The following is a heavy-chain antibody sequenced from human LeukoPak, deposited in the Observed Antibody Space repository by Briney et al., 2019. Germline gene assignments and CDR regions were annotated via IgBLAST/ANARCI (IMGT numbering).Heavy chain of an antibody. CDR1: GGSISTYY. J-gene: IGHJ6*03. D-gene: IGHD5-18*01. Sequence: SETLSLTCTVSGGSISTYYWSWIRQPPGKGLEWIGYIYHSGSSKYNPSLKSRVTMSVDTSKNQFSLKLNSVTAADTAVYYCARVVSGYSYEGHLDYMDVWGKGTTVTVSS. CDR3: ARVVSGYSYEGHLDYMDV. CDR2: IYHSGSS. V-gene: IGHV4-59*12.